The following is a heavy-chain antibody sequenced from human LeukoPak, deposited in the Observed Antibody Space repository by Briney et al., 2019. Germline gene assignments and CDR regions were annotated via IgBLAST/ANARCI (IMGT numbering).Heavy chain of an antibody. CDR1: GFRFDDFA. CDR3: AKEIDTLGTNAFDI. CDR2: VSADGAKS. D-gene: IGHD2-15*01. Sequence: GGSLRLSCAASGFRFDDFAMHWVRQSPGKGLEWVSLVSADGAKSYYAESVRGRFTISRDNSKNSLYLQMNTLRSEDTAFYYCAKEIDTLGTNAFDIWGHGTLVTVSS. J-gene: IGHJ3*02. V-gene: IGHV3-43*02.